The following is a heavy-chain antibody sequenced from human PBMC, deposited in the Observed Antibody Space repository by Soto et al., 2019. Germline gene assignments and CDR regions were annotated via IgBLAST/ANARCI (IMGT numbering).Heavy chain of an antibody. CDR3: TRLPHSSSDYFDY. D-gene: IGHD6-13*01. J-gene: IGHJ4*02. CDR1: GFTFSGSA. V-gene: IGHV3-73*01. Sequence: GGSLRLSCAASGFTFSGSAMHWVRQASGKGLEWVGRIRSKANSYATAYAASVKGMFTISRDDSKNTAYLQMNSLKTEDTAVYYCTRLPHSSSDYFDYWGQGTLVTVSS. CDR2: IRSKANSYAT.